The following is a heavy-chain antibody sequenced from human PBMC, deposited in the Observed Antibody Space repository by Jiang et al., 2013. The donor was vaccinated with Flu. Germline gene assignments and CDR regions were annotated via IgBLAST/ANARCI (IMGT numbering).Heavy chain of an antibody. CDR3: ATQKPGIAAAPWDY. D-gene: IGHD6-13*01. J-gene: IGHJ4*02. Sequence: PSLKSRVTVSGDTSTNQFSLRLISVTAADTAVYYCATQKPGIAAAPWDYWGQGALVTVSS. V-gene: IGHV4-39*07.